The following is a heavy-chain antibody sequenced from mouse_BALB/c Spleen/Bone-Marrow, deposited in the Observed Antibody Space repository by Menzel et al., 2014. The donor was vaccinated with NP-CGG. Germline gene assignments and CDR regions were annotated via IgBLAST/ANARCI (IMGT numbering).Heavy chain of an antibody. CDR3: ARGTGYYFDY. CDR1: GDSITNAY. CDR2: ISYSGNT. J-gene: IGHJ2*01. V-gene: IGHV3-8*02. D-gene: IGHD3-3*01. Sequence: VQLQQPGPSLVKPSQTLSLTCSVTGDSITNAYWNWIRKFPGNKIDYMGYISYSGNTYYNPSLKSRISITRDTSKNQFYLQLNSVTTEDTATYFCARGTGYYFDYWGQGTTLTVSS.